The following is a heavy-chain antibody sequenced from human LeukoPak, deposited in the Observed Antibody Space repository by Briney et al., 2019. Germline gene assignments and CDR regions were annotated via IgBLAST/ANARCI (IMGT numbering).Heavy chain of an antibody. CDR2: IIPIFGTP. J-gene: IGHJ4*02. CDR1: GGTFSSYA. CDR3: ARGWLAETTVVTPYNY. V-gene: IGHV1-69*13. Sequence: SVKVSCKASGGTFSSYAISWVRQAPGQGLEWMGGIIPIFGTPNYAQKFQGRVTITADESTSTAYMELSSLRSEDTAVYYCARGWLAETTVVTPYNYWGQGTLVTVSS. D-gene: IGHD4-23*01.